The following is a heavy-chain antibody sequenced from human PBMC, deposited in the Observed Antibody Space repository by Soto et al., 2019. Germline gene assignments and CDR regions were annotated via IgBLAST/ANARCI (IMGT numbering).Heavy chain of an antibody. CDR2: IIPIFGTA. D-gene: IGHD2-2*01. Sequence: ASVKVSCKASGGTFSSYAISWVRQAPGQGLEWMGGIIPIFGTANYAQKFQGRVTITADESTSTAYMELSSLRSEDTAVYYCAGGTTDIVLVPAAINYYYGMDVWGQGTTVTSP. V-gene: IGHV1-69*13. CDR1: GGTFSSYA. J-gene: IGHJ6*02. CDR3: AGGTTDIVLVPAAINYYYGMDV.